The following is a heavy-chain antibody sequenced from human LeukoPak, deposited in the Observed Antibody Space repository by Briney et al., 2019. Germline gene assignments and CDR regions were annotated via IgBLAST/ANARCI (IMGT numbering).Heavy chain of an antibody. CDR1: GFTFDDYA. Sequence: PGGSLRLPRAASGFTFDDYALHWVRPAPGKGLAWVSLISWDGGSTYYADSVKGRFTISRDNSKNSLYLQMNSLRVEDTALYYCAKDMGQWLGIDYWGQGTLVTVSS. CDR2: ISWDGGST. D-gene: IGHD6-19*01. J-gene: IGHJ4*02. V-gene: IGHV3-43D*04. CDR3: AKDMGQWLGIDY.